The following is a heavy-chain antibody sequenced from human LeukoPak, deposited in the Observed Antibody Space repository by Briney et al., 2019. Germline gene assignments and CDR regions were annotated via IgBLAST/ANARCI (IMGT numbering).Heavy chain of an antibody. CDR3: ATKVVTDAFDI. J-gene: IGHJ3*02. D-gene: IGHD3-22*01. CDR2: ISSSGSII. V-gene: IGHV3-11*01. CDR1: GFTFSDYY. Sequence: GGSLRLSCAASGFTFSDYYMSWIRQAPGKGLEWVSYISSSGSIIYYADSVKGRFTISRDNAKNSLYLQMNSLRAEDTAVYYCATKVVTDAFDIWGQGTMVTVSS.